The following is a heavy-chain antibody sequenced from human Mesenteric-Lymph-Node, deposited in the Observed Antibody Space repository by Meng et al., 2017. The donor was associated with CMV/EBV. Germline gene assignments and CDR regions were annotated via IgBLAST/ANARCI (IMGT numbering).Heavy chain of an antibody. J-gene: IGHJ6*02. Sequence: GESLKISCAASGFTFSTYSMNWVRQAPGKGLEWVSSISSSGTYINYADSVKGRFTISRDNAKNSLFLQMNSLRAEDTAVYYCAVHANYYYYGMDVWGQGTTVTVSS. D-gene: IGHD1-1*01. V-gene: IGHV3-21*01. CDR2: ISSSGTYI. CDR3: AVHANYYYYGMDV. CDR1: GFTFSTYS.